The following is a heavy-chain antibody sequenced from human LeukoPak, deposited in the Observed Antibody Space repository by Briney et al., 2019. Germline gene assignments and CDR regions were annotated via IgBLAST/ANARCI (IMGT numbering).Heavy chain of an antibody. CDR2: INPSDGYT. D-gene: IGHD3-10*01. CDR1: EYTFTNYY. Sequence: ASVKVSCKASEYTFTNYYIHWVRQARGQGLEWMGMINPSDGYTRYPQNFQGRVTITRDTSTSIVYMELSSLRSDDTAVYYCARRGDGSGDIDYWGQGTLVTVSS. V-gene: IGHV1-46*01. CDR3: ARRGDGSGDIDY. J-gene: IGHJ4*02.